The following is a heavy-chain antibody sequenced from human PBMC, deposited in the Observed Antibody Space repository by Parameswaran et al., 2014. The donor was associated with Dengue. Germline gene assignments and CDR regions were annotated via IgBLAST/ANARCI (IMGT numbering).Heavy chain of an antibody. CDR2: ISSSSSYI. J-gene: IGHJ1*01. D-gene: IGHD6-6*01. V-gene: IGHV3-21*01. Sequence: KWIRQPPGKGVEWVSSISSSSSYIYYADSVKGRFTISRDNAKNSLYLQMNSLRAEDTAVYYCARTMYSSSFRYLSSAWAPEYFQHWGQGTLVTVSS. CDR3: ARTMYSSSFRYLSSAWAPEYFQH.